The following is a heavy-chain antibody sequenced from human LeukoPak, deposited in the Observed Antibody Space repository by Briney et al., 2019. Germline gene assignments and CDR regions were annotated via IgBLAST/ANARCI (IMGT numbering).Heavy chain of an antibody. V-gene: IGHV3-21*01. CDR2: ISSSSSYI. J-gene: IGHJ3*02. D-gene: IGHD3-22*01. CDR1: GFTFSSYS. Sequence: GGSLRLSCAASGFTFSSYSMNWVRQAPGKGLEWVSSISSSSSYIYYADSVKDRFTISRDNAKNSLYLQMNSLRAEDTAVYYCAREGFRDYYDSSGYYHPDAFDIWGQGTMVTVSS. CDR3: AREGFRDYYDSSGYYHPDAFDI.